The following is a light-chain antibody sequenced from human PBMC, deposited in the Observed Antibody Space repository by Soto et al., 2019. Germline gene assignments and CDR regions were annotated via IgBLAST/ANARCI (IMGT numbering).Light chain of an antibody. CDR2: KAS. Sequence: DIQMTQPPSTLSASVGDRVTITCRASQSISSWLAWYQQKPGKAPKLLIYKASGLESGVPSRFSGRGSATEFTLTISSLQPDDFATYYCQQFNSFPLTFGGGTKVEIK. J-gene: IGKJ4*01. V-gene: IGKV1-5*03. CDR3: QQFNSFPLT. CDR1: QSISSW.